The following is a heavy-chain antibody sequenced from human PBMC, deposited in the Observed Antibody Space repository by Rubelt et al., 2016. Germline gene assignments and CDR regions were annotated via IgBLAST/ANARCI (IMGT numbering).Heavy chain of an antibody. CDR3: AGEYGMDV. CDR2: INHSGST. CDR1: GGSFSGYY. J-gene: IGHJ6*02. D-gene: IGHD2/OR15-2a*01. V-gene: IGHV4-34*01. Sequence: KPSETLSLTCAVYGGSFSGYYWSWIRQPPGKGLEWIGEINHSGSTNYNPSLKSRVTISVDTSKNQFSLKLSSVTAADTAVYYCAGEYGMDVWGQGTTVTVSS.